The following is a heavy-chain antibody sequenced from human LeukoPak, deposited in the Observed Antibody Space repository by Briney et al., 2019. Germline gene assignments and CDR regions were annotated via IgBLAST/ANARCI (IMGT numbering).Heavy chain of an antibody. CDR1: GFTFSTDW. CDR3: ARDVNCGHLNY. V-gene: IGHV3-7*01. D-gene: IGHD1-20*01. CDR2: IREDGS. Sequence: GGSLRLSCAASGFTFSTDWMSWVRQAPGKGLEWVASIREDGSDYVASMKGRFAISRDNAKNSLYLEMNSLRAEDTAVYYCARDVNCGHLNYWGQGTLVTVSS. J-gene: IGHJ4*02.